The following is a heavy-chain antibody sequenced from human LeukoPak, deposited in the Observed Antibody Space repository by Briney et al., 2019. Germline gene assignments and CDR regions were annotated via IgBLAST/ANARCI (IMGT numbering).Heavy chain of an antibody. V-gene: IGHV3-48*02. CDR2: ISRSISVI. Sequence: PGGSLRLSCAASGFTFSSYSMNWVRQAPGKGLEWVSYISRSISVIYYADSVKGRFTISRDNAKNALYLQMNSLRDEDTAVYYCARDQYSGHWYYALDIWGQGTMVTVSS. D-gene: IGHD6-19*01. CDR1: GFTFSSYS. J-gene: IGHJ3*02. CDR3: ARDQYSGHWYYALDI.